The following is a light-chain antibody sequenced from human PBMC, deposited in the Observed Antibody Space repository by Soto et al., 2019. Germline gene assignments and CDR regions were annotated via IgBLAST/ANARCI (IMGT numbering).Light chain of an antibody. V-gene: IGKV3-20*01. CDR2: DAS. CDR3: QQYGSSPST. CDR1: QSVSTY. Sequence: EIVLTQSPGTLSLSPGEGASVSCRASQSVSTYLGWYQQKPGQAPRLIIYDASNRATGIPDRFSGSGSGTDFTLTISRLEPEDFVLYYCQQYGSSPSTFGQGTRLEIK. J-gene: IGKJ5*01.